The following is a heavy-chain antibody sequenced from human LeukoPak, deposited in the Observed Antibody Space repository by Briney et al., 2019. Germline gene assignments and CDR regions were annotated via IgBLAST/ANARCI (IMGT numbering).Heavy chain of an antibody. J-gene: IGHJ6*02. Sequence: PGRSLRLSCAASGFTFSSSAMHWVRQDPGKGLEWVAVISYDGSNKYYADSVKGRFTISRDNSKNTLYLQMNSLRAEDTAVYYCARTFTYYDFWGYYGMDVWGQGTTVTVSS. D-gene: IGHD3-3*01. CDR1: GFTFSSSA. V-gene: IGHV3-30*04. CDR3: ARTFTYYDFWGYYGMDV. CDR2: ISYDGSNK.